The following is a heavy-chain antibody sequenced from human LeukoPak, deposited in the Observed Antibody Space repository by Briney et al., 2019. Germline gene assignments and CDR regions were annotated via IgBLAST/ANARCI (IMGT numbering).Heavy chain of an antibody. Sequence: GGSLRLSCAASGFTFSSYSMNWVRQAPGKGLEWVSSISSSSYIYYADSVKGRFTISRDNAKNSLYLQMNSLRAEDTAVYYCARNGEASLLWFGNYYYGMDVWGQGTTVTVSS. CDR2: ISSSSYI. D-gene: IGHD3-10*01. J-gene: IGHJ6*02. CDR1: GFTFSSYS. V-gene: IGHV3-21*01. CDR3: ARNGEASLLWFGNYYYGMDV.